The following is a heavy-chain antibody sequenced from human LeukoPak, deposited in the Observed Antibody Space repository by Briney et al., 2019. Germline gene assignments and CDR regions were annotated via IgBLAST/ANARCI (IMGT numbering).Heavy chain of an antibody. V-gene: IGHV1-69*13. CDR3: ARSPVYSSSWSEGDY. Sequence: ASVKVSCKASGGTFSSYAISWVRQAPGQGLEWMGGIIPIFGTANYAQKFQGRVTITADESTSTAYMELSSLRSEDTAVYYCARSPVYSSSWSEGDYWGQGTLVTVSS. J-gene: IGHJ4*02. CDR2: IIPIFGTA. CDR1: GGTFSSYA. D-gene: IGHD6-13*01.